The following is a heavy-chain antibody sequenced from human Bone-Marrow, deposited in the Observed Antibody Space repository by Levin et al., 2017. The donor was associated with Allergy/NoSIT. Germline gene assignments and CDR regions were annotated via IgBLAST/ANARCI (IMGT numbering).Heavy chain of an antibody. CDR3: ARDSGGYYENAFDI. Sequence: GASVKVSCAASGFTFSSYEMNWVRQAPGKGLEWVSYISSSGSTIYYADSVKGRFTISRDNAKNSLYLQMNSLRAEETAVYYCARDSGGYYENAFDIWGQGTMVTVSS. CDR2: ISSSGSTI. J-gene: IGHJ3*02. D-gene: IGHD3-3*01. CDR1: GFTFSSYE. V-gene: IGHV3-48*03.